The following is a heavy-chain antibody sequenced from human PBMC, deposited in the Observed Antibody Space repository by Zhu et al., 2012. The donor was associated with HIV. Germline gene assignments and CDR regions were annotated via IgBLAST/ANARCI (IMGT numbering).Heavy chain of an antibody. D-gene: IGHD6-19*01. J-gene: IGHJ6*02. CDR1: GYSISSGYF. Sequence: QVQLQESGPGLVKPSETLSLTCAVSGYSISSGYFWGWIRQPPGKGLEWIGTIYHSGSTYYNPSLKSRVTISVDTSKNQFSLKLISVTAADTAVYYCASGIAVAPXIAMDVWGQGTRSPSP. CDR3: ASGIAVAPXIAMDV. V-gene: IGHV4-38-2*01. CDR2: IYHSGST.